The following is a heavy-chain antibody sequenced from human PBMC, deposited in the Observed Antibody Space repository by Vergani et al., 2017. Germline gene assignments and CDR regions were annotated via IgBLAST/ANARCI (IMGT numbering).Heavy chain of an antibody. V-gene: IGHV3-30*02. CDR3: AKHFRGWGIDY. Sequence: QVQLVESGGGVVQRGGSLRLSCATSGFTLSNYDMQWIRQGPGKGLEFVAFIQFDGSNQYYADSVKGRLTLSRDFYKNTLYLQMNSLRTDDTATYYCAKHFRGWGIDYWGQGTQVIVSS. J-gene: IGHJ4*02. CDR2: IQFDGSNQ. CDR1: GFTLSNYD. D-gene: IGHD3-16*01.